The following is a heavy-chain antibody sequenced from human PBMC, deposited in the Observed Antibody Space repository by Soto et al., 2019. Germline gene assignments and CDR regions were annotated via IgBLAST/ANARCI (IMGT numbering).Heavy chain of an antibody. CDR2: IIPIFGTA. J-gene: IGHJ5*02. CDR1: GGTFSSYA. D-gene: IGHD3-3*01. CDR3: ARVGTIFGVVIITGWFDP. V-gene: IGHV1-69*01. Sequence: QVQLVQSGAEVKKPGSSVKVSCKASGGTFSSYAISWVRQAPGQGLEWMGGIIPIFGTANYAQKFQGRVTITADESTSTAYMELSSLRSEDTAVYYCARVGTIFGVVIITGWFDPWGQGTLVTVSS.